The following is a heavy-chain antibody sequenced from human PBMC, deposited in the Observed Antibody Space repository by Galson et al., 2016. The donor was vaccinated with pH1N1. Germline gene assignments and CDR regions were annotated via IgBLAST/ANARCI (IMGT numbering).Heavy chain of an antibody. CDR1: GYTFTGHY. Sequence: SVKVSCKASGYTFTGHYMHWVRQAPGRGLEWMGWINPENGDTKYAQKFQDRVTMTRDTSNSTAYMEVSRLTSDDTAVYYCARIIRYSSGLDPWGQGTLVTVSS. CDR3: ARIIRYSSGLDP. D-gene: IGHD2-21*01. J-gene: IGHJ5*02. CDR2: INPENGDT. V-gene: IGHV1-2*02.